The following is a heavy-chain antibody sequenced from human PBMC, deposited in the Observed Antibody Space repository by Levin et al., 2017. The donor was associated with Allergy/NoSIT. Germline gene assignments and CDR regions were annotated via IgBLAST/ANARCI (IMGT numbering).Heavy chain of an antibody. J-gene: IGHJ3*02. CDR3: ARDYDFWSGYYRFAFDI. D-gene: IGHD3-3*01. CDR1: GYSFTDYA. Sequence: ASVKVSCKASGYSFTDYAMHWGRQAPGQRLEWMGRINAGNGNTKYSQKFQDRVTITWDTSASTTYMELNSLRSEDTAVYYCARDYDFWSGYYRFAFDIWGQGTMVTVSS. V-gene: IGHV1-3*01. CDR2: INAGNGNT.